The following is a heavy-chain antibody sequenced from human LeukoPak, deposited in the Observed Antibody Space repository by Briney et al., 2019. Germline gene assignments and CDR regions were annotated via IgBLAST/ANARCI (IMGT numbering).Heavy chain of an antibody. D-gene: IGHD6-13*01. CDR3: VKDMYRIAAPAPGA. CDR2: IYSGGRT. Sequence: PGGSLRLSCAVSGFIVSSNYMTWVRQAPGKGLEWVSVIYSGGRTYYADSVKGRFTTSRDNSKNTLYLQMSSLRAEDTAVYYCVKDMYRIAAPAPGARGQGTLVTVSS. CDR1: GFIVSSNY. V-gene: IGHV3-66*01. J-gene: IGHJ4*02.